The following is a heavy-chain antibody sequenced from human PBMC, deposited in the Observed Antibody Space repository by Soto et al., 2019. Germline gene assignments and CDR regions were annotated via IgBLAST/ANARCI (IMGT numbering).Heavy chain of an antibody. J-gene: IGHJ6*02. CDR2: ISYDGSNK. CDR3: ARDYDFWSGYSLPPEEYGMDV. D-gene: IGHD3-3*01. Sequence: QVQLVESGGGVVQPGRSLRLSCAASGFTFSSYAMHWVRQAPGKGLEWVAVISYDGSNKYYADSVKGRFTISRDNSKNTLYLQMNSLRAEDTAVYYCARDYDFWSGYSLPPEEYGMDVWGQGTTVTDSS. CDR1: GFTFSSYA. V-gene: IGHV3-30-3*01.